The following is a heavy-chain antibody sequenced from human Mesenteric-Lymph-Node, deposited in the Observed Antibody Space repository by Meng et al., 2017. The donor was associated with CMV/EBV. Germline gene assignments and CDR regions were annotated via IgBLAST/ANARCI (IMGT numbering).Heavy chain of an antibody. CDR1: DDSINIYY. Sequence: SETLSLTCTVSDDSINIYYWSWIRQPPGKRLEWIAYIYYSGRTNYNPSLKSRVTISVDTSKNQFSLKLSSVTAADTAAYYCARHPVGATAFDIWGQGTMVTVSS. CDR2: IYYSGRT. CDR3: ARHPVGATAFDI. D-gene: IGHD1-26*01. V-gene: IGHV4-59*01. J-gene: IGHJ3*02.